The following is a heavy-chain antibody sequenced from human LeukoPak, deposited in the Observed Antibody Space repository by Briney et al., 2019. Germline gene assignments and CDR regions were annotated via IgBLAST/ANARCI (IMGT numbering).Heavy chain of an antibody. CDR2: INPNGGGT. D-gene: IGHD3-10*01. J-gene: IGHJ6*02. CDR3: ARDYSTFGEWVDV. CDR1: GYTFTGYY. Sequence: AASVKVSCKASGYTFTGYYMHWVRQAPGQGLEWMGWINPNGGGTNYAQKLQGRVTMTRDKSISTAYMELSRLRSDDTAVYYCARDYSTFGEWVDVWGQGTTVTVSS. V-gene: IGHV1-2*02.